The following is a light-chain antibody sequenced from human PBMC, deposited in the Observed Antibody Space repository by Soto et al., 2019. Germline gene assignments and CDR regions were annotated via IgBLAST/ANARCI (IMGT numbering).Light chain of an antibody. Sequence: QSALTQPASVSGSPGQSITISCTGASSDVGRYNLVSWYQQHPGKAPKLIIFEDSKRPSGLSNRFSGSKSGNTASLTISGLQAEDEADYYCCSYARTTTDYVFGPGTKVTVL. CDR2: EDS. J-gene: IGLJ1*01. CDR3: CSYARTTTDYV. V-gene: IGLV2-23*01. CDR1: SSDVGRYNL.